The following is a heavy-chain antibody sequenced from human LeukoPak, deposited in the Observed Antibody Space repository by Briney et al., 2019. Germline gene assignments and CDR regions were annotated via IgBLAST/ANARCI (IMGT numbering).Heavy chain of an antibody. D-gene: IGHD2-2*02. V-gene: IGHV1-69*13. J-gene: IGHJ3*02. Sequence: ASVKVSCKASGGTFSSYAISWVRQAPGQGLEWMGGIIPIFGTANYAQKFQGRVTITADESTSTAYMELSSLRSEDTAVYYCARDWGLVPAAIKQGADDAFDIWGQGTMVTVSS. CDR2: IIPIFGTA. CDR3: ARDWGLVPAAIKQGADDAFDI. CDR1: GGTFSSYA.